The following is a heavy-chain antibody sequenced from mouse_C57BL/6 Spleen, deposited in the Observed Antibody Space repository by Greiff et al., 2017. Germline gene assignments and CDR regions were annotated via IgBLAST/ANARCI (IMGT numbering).Heavy chain of an antibody. Sequence: VQLQQSGPELVKPGASVKIPCKASGYTFTDYNMDWVKQSHGKSLEWIGDINPNNGGTIYNQKFKGKATLTVDKSSSTAYMELRSLTSEDTAVYYCARSSITTVVAAYYFDYWGQGTTLTVSS. CDR2: INPNNGGT. CDR1: GYTFTDYN. CDR3: ARSSITTVVAAYYFDY. J-gene: IGHJ2*01. V-gene: IGHV1-18*01. D-gene: IGHD1-1*01.